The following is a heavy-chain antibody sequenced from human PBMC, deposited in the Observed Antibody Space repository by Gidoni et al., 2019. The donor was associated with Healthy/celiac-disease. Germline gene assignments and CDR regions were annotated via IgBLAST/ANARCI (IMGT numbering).Heavy chain of an antibody. V-gene: IGHV4-34*01. Sequence: QVQLQQLGAGLLKPSETLSLTCAFYGGSFSGYYWSWIRQPPGKGLEWIGEINHSGSTNYNPSLKSRVTIAVDTSKNQFSLKLSSVTAADTAVYYCARGPYDFWSGPRPPRPYYFDYWGQGTLVTVSS. CDR2: INHSGST. CDR3: ARGPYDFWSGPRPPRPYYFDY. CDR1: GGSFSGYY. J-gene: IGHJ4*02. D-gene: IGHD3-3*01.